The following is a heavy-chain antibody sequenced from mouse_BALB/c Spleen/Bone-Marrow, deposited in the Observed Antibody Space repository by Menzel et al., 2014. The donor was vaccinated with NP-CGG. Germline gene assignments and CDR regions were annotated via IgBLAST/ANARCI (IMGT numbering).Heavy chain of an antibody. CDR2: IWAGGST. D-gene: IGHD3-2*02. CDR3: ARVTSSAVGAMDY. J-gene: IGHJ4*01. CDR1: GFSLTNYG. V-gene: IGHV2-9*02. Sequence: VQGVESGPGLVAPSQRLSIPCTVSGFSLTNYGFHWVRQPPGKGLEWLGVIWAGGSTNYNSALMSRLSISKDNSKSQVFLKMNSLQTDDTAMYYCARVTSSAVGAMDYWGQGTSVTVSS.